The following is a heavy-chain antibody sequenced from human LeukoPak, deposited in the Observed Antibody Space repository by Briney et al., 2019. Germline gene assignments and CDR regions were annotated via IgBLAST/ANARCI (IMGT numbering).Heavy chain of an antibody. D-gene: IGHD3-16*02. CDR3: AIRRYLAGFDY. CDR1: GFTFSSYW. CDR2: INSDGSSI. V-gene: IGHV3-74*01. J-gene: IGHJ4*02. Sequence: PGGSLRLSCAASGFTFSSYWMHWVRQAPGKGLVWVSRINSDGSSISYADSVKGRFTISRDNAKNTLYLQMNSLRAEDTAVYYCAIRRYLAGFDYWGQGTRVTVSS.